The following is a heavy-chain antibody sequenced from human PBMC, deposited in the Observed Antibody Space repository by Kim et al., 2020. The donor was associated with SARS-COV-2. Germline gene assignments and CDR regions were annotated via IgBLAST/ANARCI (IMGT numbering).Heavy chain of an antibody. D-gene: IGHD6-13*01. CDR2: INHSGST. V-gene: IGHV4-34*01. CDR3: ARGRVEAAAGPYYYYYGMDV. J-gene: IGHJ6*02. Sequence: SETLSLTCAVYGGSFSGYYWSWIRQPPGKGLEWIGEINHSGSTNYNPSLKSRVTISVDTSKNQFSLKLSSVTAADTAVYYCARGRVEAAAGPYYYYYGMDVWGQGTTVTVSS. CDR1: GGSFSGYY.